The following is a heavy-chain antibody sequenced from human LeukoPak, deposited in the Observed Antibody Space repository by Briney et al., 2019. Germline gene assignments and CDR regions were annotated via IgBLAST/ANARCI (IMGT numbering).Heavy chain of an antibody. D-gene: IGHD5-12*01. J-gene: IGHJ4*02. CDR1: GYSISSGYY. CDR3: ARDAMVATADYFDY. Sequence: KPSETLSLTCTVSGYSISSGYYWGWIRQPPGKGLEWIGSIYHSGSTYYNPSLKSRVTISVDTSKNQFSLKLSSVTAADTAVYYCARDAMVATADYFDYWGQGTLVTVSS. V-gene: IGHV4-38-2*02. CDR2: IYHSGST.